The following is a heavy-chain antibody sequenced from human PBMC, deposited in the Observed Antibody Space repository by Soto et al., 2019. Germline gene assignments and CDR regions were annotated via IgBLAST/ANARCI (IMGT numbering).Heavy chain of an antibody. V-gene: IGHV1-18*01. CDR1: GYTFTNYG. Sequence: QVQLVQSGAEVKKPGASVKVSCKASGYTFTNYGISWVRQAPGQGLEWMGWIRAYNGNTNYAQKPQGTVTMTTDTSTSTASMELRSLRSDDTAVYSCAREGSPADYWGQGTLVTVSS. D-gene: IGHD1-26*01. CDR2: IRAYNGNT. J-gene: IGHJ4*02. CDR3: AREGSPADY.